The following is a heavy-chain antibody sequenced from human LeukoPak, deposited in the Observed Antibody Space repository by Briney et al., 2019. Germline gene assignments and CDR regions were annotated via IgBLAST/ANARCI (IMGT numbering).Heavy chain of an antibody. CDR2: IYSGGST. CDR3: ARERWELHSSLYYYYGMDV. Sequence: GGSLRLSCAASGFTFSSYAMHWVRQAPGKGLEWVSVIYSGGSTYYADSVKGRFTISRDNSKNTLYLQMNSLRAEDTAVYYCARERWELHSSLYYYYGMDVWGQGTTVTVSS. D-gene: IGHD1-26*01. V-gene: IGHV3-66*01. J-gene: IGHJ6*02. CDR1: GFTFSSYA.